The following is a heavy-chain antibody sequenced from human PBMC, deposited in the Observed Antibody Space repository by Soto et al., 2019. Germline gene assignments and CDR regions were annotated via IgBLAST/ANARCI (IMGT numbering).Heavy chain of an antibody. CDR3: AKASAPGGTYFPLWF. CDR2: ISGSGGST. CDR1: GFTFSSYG. D-gene: IGHD1-26*01. V-gene: IGHV3-23*01. J-gene: IGHJ4*02. Sequence: GGSLRLSCAASGFTFSSYGMSWVRQAPGKGLEWVSSISGSGGSTYYADSVKGRFTISRDNSKNTLYLQMNSLQAEDTAVYYCAKASAPGGTYFPLWFWGQGTLVTVSS.